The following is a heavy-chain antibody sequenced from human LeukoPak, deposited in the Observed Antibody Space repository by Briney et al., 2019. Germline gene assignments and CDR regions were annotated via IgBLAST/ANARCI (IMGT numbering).Heavy chain of an antibody. CDR3: ARVYGSGSYYNDNWFDP. D-gene: IGHD3-10*01. Sequence: PSETLSLTCTVSGGSISSYYWSWIRQPPGKGLEWIGYIYYSGSTNYNPSLKSRVTISVDTSKNQFSLKLSSVTAADTAVYYCARVYGSGSYYNDNWFDPWGQGTLVTVSS. CDR1: GGSISSYY. J-gene: IGHJ5*02. V-gene: IGHV4-59*01. CDR2: IYYSGST.